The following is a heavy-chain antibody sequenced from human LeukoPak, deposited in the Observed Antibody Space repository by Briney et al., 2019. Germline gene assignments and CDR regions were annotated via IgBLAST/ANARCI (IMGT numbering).Heavy chain of an antibody. V-gene: IGHV4-59*01. Sequence: PSETLSLTCTVSGGSISIYYWSWIRQPPGKGLEWIGYIYYRKSTNYNPSLKSRVTISIDTPKNQFSLKLSSVTAADTAVYYCARDNHYYDSSGYYSDAFDIWGQGTMVTVSS. CDR2: IYYRKST. CDR3: ARDNHYYDSSGYYSDAFDI. CDR1: GGSISIYY. D-gene: IGHD3-22*01. J-gene: IGHJ3*02.